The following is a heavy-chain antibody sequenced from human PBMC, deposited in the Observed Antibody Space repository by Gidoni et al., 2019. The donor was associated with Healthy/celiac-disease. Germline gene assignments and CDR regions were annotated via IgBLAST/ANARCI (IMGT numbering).Heavy chain of an antibody. Sequence: QLQLQESGSGLVKPSQTLSLTCAVSGGSISSGGYSWSWIRQPPGKGLEWIGYIYHSGSTYYNPSLKSRVTISVDRSKNQFSLKLSSVTAADTAVYYCARTYGSGKGGFDYWGQGTLVTVSS. J-gene: IGHJ4*02. CDR2: IYHSGST. V-gene: IGHV4-30-2*01. D-gene: IGHD3-10*01. CDR1: GGSISSGGYS. CDR3: ARTYGSGKGGFDY.